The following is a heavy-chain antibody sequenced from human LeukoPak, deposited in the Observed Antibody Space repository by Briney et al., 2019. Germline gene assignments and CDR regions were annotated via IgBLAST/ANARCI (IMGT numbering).Heavy chain of an antibody. CDR1: GGSFSGYY. CDR2: INHSGST. Sequence: SETLSLTCAVYGGSFSGYYWSWIRQPPGKGLEWIGEINHSGSTNYNPSLKSRVTISVDTSKNQFSLKLSSVTAADTAVYYCARGLDDSSGYYSWGQGTLVTVSS. J-gene: IGHJ4*02. D-gene: IGHD3-22*01. V-gene: IGHV4-34*01. CDR3: ARGLDDSSGYYS.